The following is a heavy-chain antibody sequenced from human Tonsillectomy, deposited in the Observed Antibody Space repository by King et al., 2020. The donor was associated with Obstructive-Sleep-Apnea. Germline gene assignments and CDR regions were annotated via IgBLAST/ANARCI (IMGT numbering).Heavy chain of an antibody. CDR2: IYYSGST. V-gene: IGHV4-39*01. CDR1: GGSISSRSYY. CDR3: ARQQQLVDN. D-gene: IGHD6-13*01. J-gene: IGHJ4*02. Sequence: QLQESGPGLVKPSETLSLTCSVSGGSISSRSYYWGWIRQPPGKGLEWIGSIYYSGSTYYNPALKSRVTISVDTSKNQFSLKLTSVTAADTAVYYCARQQQLVDNWGQGTLVTVSS.